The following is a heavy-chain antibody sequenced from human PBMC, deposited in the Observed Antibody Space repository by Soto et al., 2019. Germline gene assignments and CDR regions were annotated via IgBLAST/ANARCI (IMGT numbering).Heavy chain of an antibody. CDR2: INHSGST. CDR3: ARGGYSSGAAIDY. CDR1: GGSFSYY. V-gene: IGHV4-34*01. D-gene: IGHD5-18*01. Sequence: PSETLSLTCAVYGGSFSYYCSWIRQPPGKGLEWIGEINHSGSTNYNPSLKSRVTISVDTSKNQFSLKLSSVTAADTAVYYCARGGYSSGAAIDYWGQGTLVTVSS. J-gene: IGHJ4*02.